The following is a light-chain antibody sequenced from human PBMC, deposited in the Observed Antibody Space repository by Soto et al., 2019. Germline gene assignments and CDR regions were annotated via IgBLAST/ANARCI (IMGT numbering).Light chain of an antibody. CDR2: EVS. CDR3: SSYAGSNIVV. CDR1: SSDVGGYNF. V-gene: IGLV2-8*01. J-gene: IGLJ2*01. Sequence: QSVLTQPPSASGSPGQSVTISCTGTSSDVGGYNFVSWYQQHPGKAPKLMIYEVSERPSGVPDRFSGSKSGNTASLTVSGRQAEYEADYYCSSYAGSNIVVFGGGTKLTVL.